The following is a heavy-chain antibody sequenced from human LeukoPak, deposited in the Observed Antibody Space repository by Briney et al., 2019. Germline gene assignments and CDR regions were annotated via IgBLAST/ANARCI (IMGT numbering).Heavy chain of an antibody. CDR3: ARDLGYSSSGGFDY. J-gene: IGHJ4*02. D-gene: IGHD6-6*01. CDR1: GGSISSYY. CDR2: IYYSGST. Sequence: SETLSLTCTVSGGSISSYYWSWIRQPPGKGLEWIGYIYYSGSTNYNPSLKSRVTISVDTSKNQFSLKLSSVTAADTAVYYCARDLGYSSSGGFDYWAREPWSPSPQ. V-gene: IGHV4-59*01.